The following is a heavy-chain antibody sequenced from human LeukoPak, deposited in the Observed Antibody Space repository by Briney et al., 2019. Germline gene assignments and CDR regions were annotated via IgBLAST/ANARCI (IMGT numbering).Heavy chain of an antibody. V-gene: IGHV4-4*09. D-gene: IGHD4-17*01. CDR1: GGSISSYY. CDR2: IYTSGSS. CDR3: ARRTVTYYYYMDV. Sequence: SETLSLTCTVSGGSISSYYWSWIRQPPGKGLEWIGYIYTSGSSNYNPSLKSRVTIAVDTSKNQLSLKLSSVTAADTAVYYCARRTVTYYYYMDVWGKGTTVTVSS. J-gene: IGHJ6*03.